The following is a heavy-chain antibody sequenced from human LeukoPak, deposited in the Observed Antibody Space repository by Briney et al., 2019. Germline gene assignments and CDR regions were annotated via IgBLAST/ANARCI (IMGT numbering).Heavy chain of an antibody. V-gene: IGHV1-2*02. D-gene: IGHD6-13*01. CDR2: VNPNSGDT. CDR3: TRRTGGFSSSPYDY. Sequence: EASVKVSCKASGYTFTGFYIHWVRQAPGQGLEWRGWVNPNSGDTNYAQKFQGRVTMTRDTSINTAYMGLSRLRSDDTAVFYCTRRTGGFSSSPYDYWGQGTLVTVSS. CDR1: GYTFTGFY. J-gene: IGHJ4*02.